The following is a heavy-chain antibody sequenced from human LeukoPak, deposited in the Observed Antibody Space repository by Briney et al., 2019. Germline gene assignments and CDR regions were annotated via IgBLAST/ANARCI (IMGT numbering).Heavy chain of an antibody. CDR1: GGSFSGYY. J-gene: IGHJ4*02. Sequence: SETLSLTCAVYGGSFSGYYWSWVRQPPGKGLAWIGEINHSGSTNYNPSLKSRVTISVDTSKNQFSLKLSSVTAADTAVYYCASRLRPIYYYDSSGYFDYWGQGTLVTVSS. V-gene: IGHV4-34*01. CDR2: INHSGST. CDR3: ASRLRPIYYYDSSGYFDY. D-gene: IGHD3-22*01.